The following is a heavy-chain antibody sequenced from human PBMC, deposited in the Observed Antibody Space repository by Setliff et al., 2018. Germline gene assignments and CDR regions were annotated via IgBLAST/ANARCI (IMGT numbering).Heavy chain of an antibody. CDR2: IKQDGSEK. CDR1: GITFRTYS. V-gene: IGHV3-7*01. Sequence: GGSLRLSCAASGITFRTYSLNWVRQAPGKGLEWVAKIKQDGSEKYYVDSVKGRFTISRDNAKNSLYLQMNSLRGEDTAVYYCARDGGEYWGQGTLVTVSS. CDR3: ARDGGEY. J-gene: IGHJ4*02. D-gene: IGHD3-16*01.